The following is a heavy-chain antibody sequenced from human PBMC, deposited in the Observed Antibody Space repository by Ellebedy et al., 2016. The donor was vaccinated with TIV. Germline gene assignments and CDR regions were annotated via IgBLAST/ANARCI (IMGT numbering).Heavy chain of an antibody. CDR1: GFTFSNYF. CDR3: ARGLHQTVPCADH. J-gene: IGHJ4*02. V-gene: IGHV3-7*03. CDR2: ISLDGDEQ. D-gene: IGHD2-2*01. Sequence: PGGSLRLSCATSGFTFSNYFMGWVRQAPGKGLEWVASISLDGDEQQYADSVEGRFTLSRDDAEKSLYLQMKNLRPEDTAVYYCARGLHQTVPCADHWGQGALVSVSS.